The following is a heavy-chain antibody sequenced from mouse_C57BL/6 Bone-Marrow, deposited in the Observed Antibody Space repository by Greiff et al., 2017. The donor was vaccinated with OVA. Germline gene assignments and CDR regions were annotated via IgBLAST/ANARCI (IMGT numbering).Heavy chain of an antibody. V-gene: IGHV6-6*01. CDR2: IRNKANNPAT. CDR3: LYDGGFAY. Sequence: EVKVEESGGGLVQPGGSMKLSCAASGFTFSDAWMDWVRQSPEKGLEWVAEIRNKANNPATYYAESVKGRFTISRDDSKSSVYRQMNSLRAEDTGIYYCLYDGGFAYWGQGTLVTVSA. D-gene: IGHD2-12*01. CDR1: GFTFSDAW. J-gene: IGHJ3*01.